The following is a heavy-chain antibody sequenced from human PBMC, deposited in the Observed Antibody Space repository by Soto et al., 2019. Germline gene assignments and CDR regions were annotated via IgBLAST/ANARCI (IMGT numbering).Heavy chain of an antibody. J-gene: IGHJ6*02. V-gene: IGHV3-33*01. D-gene: IGHD5-18*01. Sequence: QVQLVESGGGVVQPGRSLRLSCAASGFTFSSYGMHWVRQAPGKGLEWVAVIWYDGSNKYYADSVKGRFTISRDNSKNTLYLQMNSLRAEDTAVYYCARNGYRYEEVTGMDVWGQGTTVTVSS. CDR3: ARNGYRYEEVTGMDV. CDR2: IWYDGSNK. CDR1: GFTFSSYG.